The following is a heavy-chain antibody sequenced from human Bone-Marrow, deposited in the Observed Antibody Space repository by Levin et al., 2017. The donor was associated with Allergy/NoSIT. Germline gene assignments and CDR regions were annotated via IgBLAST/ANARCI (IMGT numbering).Heavy chain of an antibody. CDR3: ARDHGYGITCLDS. CDR1: GFTFSDYG. D-gene: IGHD3-10*01. CDR2: ISYEVTNE. J-gene: IGHJ4*02. V-gene: IGHV3-30*03. Sequence: GGSLRLSCAASGFTFSDYGMHWVRQAPGKGLEWLALISYEVTNEFYADSVKGRFTISRDNSKNILYLHMNSLRAEDTAVYYCARDHGYGITCLDSWGEGSGVTVSS.